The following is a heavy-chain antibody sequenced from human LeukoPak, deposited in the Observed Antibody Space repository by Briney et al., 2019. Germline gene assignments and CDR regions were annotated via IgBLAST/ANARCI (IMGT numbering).Heavy chain of an antibody. V-gene: IGHV4-34*01. CDR1: GGSISSYY. Sequence: SETLSLTCTVSGGSISSYYWSWIRQPPGKGLEWIGEIDHSGSTNYNPSLKSRVTISVDTSKNQFSLKLSSVTAADTAVYYCARAPAGYYYYYMDVWGKGTTVTVSS. CDR3: ARAPAGYYYYYMDV. D-gene: IGHD3-10*01. CDR2: IDHSGST. J-gene: IGHJ6*03.